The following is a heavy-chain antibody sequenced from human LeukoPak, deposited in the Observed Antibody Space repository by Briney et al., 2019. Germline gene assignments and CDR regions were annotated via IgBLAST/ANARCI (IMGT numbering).Heavy chain of an antibody. CDR3: ARGWELLRGPYYFDY. V-gene: IGHV1-24*01. J-gene: IGHJ4*02. D-gene: IGHD1-26*01. Sequence: ASVKVSCKVSGYTLTELSMHWVRQAPGKGLEWMGGFDPEDGETIYAQKFQGRVAMTEDTSTDTAYMELSSLRSEDTAVYYCARGWELLRGPYYFDYWGQGTLVTVSS. CDR2: FDPEDGET. CDR1: GYTLTELS.